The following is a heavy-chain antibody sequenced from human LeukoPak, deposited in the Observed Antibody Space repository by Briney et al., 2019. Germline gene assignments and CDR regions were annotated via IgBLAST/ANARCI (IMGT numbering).Heavy chain of an antibody. CDR2: INPNSGGT. D-gene: IGHD6-19*01. Sequence: GASVKVSCKASGYTFTGYYMHWVRQAPGQGLEWMGWINPNSGGTNYAQKFQGRVTMTRDTSISTAYMELSRPRSDDTAVYYCARLGVVSSGQQDYWGQGTLVTVSS. CDR1: GYTFTGYY. CDR3: ARLGVVSSGQQDY. J-gene: IGHJ4*02. V-gene: IGHV1-2*02.